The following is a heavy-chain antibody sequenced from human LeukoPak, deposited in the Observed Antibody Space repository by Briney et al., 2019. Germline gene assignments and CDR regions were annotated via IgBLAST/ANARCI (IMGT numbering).Heavy chain of an antibody. V-gene: IGHV4-61*02. CDR1: GGSISSGSYY. Sequence: PSETLSLTCTVSGGSISSGSYYWSWIRQPAGKGLEWIGRIYTSGSTNYNPSLKSRVTISVDTSKNQFSLKLSSVTAADTAVYYCVRAAPLFDYSNGGYYYYMDVWGKGTTVTVSS. CDR2: IYTSGST. CDR3: VRAAPLFDYSNGGYYYYMDV. J-gene: IGHJ6*03. D-gene: IGHD4-11*01.